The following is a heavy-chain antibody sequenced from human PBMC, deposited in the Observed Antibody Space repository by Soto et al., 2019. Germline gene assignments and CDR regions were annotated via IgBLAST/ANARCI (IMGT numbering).Heavy chain of an antibody. CDR2: ISYDSSNK. CDR1: GFTFSSYS. CDR3: ARVYSSLDYGIDY. Sequence: GGSLRLSCLVSGFTFSSYSIHCSRHAPGKGLEWVAVISYDSSNKYYADSVKGRFTISRDNSRNTLYLQMNSLRPEDTALYYCARVYSSLDYGIDYWGQGTPVTVSS. D-gene: IGHD6-19*01. J-gene: IGHJ4*02. V-gene: IGHV3-30*04.